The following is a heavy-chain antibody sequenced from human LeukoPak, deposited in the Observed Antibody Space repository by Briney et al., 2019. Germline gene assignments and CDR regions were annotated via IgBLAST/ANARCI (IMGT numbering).Heavy chain of an antibody. D-gene: IGHD6-6*01. CDR3: ARGYSSSSRGDYYYGMDV. Sequence: SETLSLTCTVSGGSISSYYWSWIRQPPGKGLEWIGYIYCSGSTNYNPSPKSRVTISVDTSKNQFSLKLSSVTAADTAVYYCARGYSSSSRGDYYYGMDVWGQGTTVTVSS. J-gene: IGHJ6*02. V-gene: IGHV4-59*01. CDR1: GGSISSYY. CDR2: IYCSGST.